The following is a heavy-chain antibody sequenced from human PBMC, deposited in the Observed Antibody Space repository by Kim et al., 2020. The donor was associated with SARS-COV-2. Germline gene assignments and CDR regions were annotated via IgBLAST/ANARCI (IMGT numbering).Heavy chain of an antibody. V-gene: IGHV1-69*13. Sequence: SVKVSCKASGGTFSSYAISWVRQAPGQGLEWMGGIIPIFGTANYAQKFQGRVTITADESTSTAYMELSSLRSEDTAVYYCARDGGGYSGYDSWFDPWGQGTLVTVSS. CDR1: GGTFSSYA. J-gene: IGHJ5*02. CDR2: IIPIFGTA. D-gene: IGHD5-12*01. CDR3: ARDGGGYSGYDSWFDP.